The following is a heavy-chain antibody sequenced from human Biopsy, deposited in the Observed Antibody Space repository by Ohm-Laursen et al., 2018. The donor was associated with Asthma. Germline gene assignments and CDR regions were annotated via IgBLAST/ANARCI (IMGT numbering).Heavy chain of an antibody. V-gene: IGHV4-59*01. CDR3: ARDQGDSKFDY. J-gene: IGHJ4*02. CDR1: GGSINSDY. CDR2: SSYSGFR. Sequence: SGTLSLTCTFSGGSINSDYWSWIRQPPGQGLEWIGLSSYSGFRKYNSSLKSRVTISVDTSKNQLSLNLTSVIAAYTAVYYCARDQGDSKFDYWGQGTLVTVSS. D-gene: IGHD3-16*01.